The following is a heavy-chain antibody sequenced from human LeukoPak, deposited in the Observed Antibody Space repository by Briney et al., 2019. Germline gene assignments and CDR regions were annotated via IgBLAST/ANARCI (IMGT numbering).Heavy chain of an antibody. J-gene: IGHJ6*04. V-gene: IGHV3-33*01. Sequence: PGRSLRLSCAASGFTFSTYGMHWVRQAPGKGLEWVAVIWNDRNNKYYADSVKGRFTISRDNSKNTLYLQMNSLRAEDTAVYYCARDHCSGTSCYLYGMDVWGKGTTVTVSS. CDR3: ARDHCSGTSCYLYGMDV. D-gene: IGHD2-2*01. CDR1: GFTFSTYG. CDR2: IWNDRNNK.